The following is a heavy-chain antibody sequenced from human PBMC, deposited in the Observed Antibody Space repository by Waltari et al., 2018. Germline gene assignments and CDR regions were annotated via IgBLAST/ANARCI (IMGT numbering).Heavy chain of an antibody. D-gene: IGHD6-19*01. CDR3: AHTEQFAPAVWFGP. V-gene: IGHV2-5*01. CDR1: GFSLRINGVG. J-gene: IGHJ5*02. Sequence: QITFKESGPTLVKPTQTLTLTCTCSGFSLRINGVGVGWLRPPPRKALEWLANIYWNDDKRYNPSLKSRLTITKDTSKNQVVLTMTNVDPVDTATYFCAHTEQFAPAVWFGPWGQGTLVAVSS. CDR2: IYWNDDK.